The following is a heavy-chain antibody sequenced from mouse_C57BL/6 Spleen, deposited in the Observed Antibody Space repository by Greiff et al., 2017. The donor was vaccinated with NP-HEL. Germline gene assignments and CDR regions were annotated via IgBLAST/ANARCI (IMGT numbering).Heavy chain of an antibody. J-gene: IGHJ3*01. D-gene: IGHD2-5*01. CDR3: ASSFYSNFAWFAY. Sequence: EVQRVESGPGMVKPSQSLSLTCTVTGYSITSGYDWHWIRHFPGNKLEWMGYISYSGSTNYNPSLKSRISITHDTSKNHFFLKLNSVTTEDTATYYCASSFYSNFAWFAYWGQGTLVTVSA. V-gene: IGHV3-1*01. CDR1: GYSITSGYD. CDR2: ISYSGST.